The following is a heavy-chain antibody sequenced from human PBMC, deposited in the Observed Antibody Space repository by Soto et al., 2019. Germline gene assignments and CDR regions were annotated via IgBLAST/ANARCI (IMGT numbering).Heavy chain of an antibody. CDR3: ARDPQYYDILTGQADY. CDR2: ISSSSSYI. V-gene: IGHV3-21*01. J-gene: IGHJ4*02. Sequence: GWFLRLSCASSVFTFISYSMNWVRQAPGKGLEWVSSISSSSSYIYYADSVKGRFTISRDNAKNSLYLQMNSLRAEDTAVYYCARDPQYYDILTGQADYWGQGTLVTVSS. D-gene: IGHD3-9*01. CDR1: VFTFISYS.